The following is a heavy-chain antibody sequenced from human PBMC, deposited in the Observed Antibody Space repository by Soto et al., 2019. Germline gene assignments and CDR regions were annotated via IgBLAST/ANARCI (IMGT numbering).Heavy chain of an antibody. D-gene: IGHD6-19*01. CDR1: GFTFSSYA. Sequence: WGSLRLSCAASGFTFSSYAMHWVRQAPGKGLEWVAVISYDGSNKYYADSVKGRLTISRDNSKNTLYLQMNSLRAEDTALYYCAKDIGAVKQWLDYWGQGTLVTVSS. CDR2: ISYDGSNK. CDR3: AKDIGAVKQWLDY. V-gene: IGHV3-30-3*01. J-gene: IGHJ4*02.